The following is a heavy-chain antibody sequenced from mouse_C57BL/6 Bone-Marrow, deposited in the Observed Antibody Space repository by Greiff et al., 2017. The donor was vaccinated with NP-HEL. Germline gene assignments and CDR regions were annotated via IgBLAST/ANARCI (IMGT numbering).Heavy chain of an antibody. J-gene: IGHJ2*01. Sequence: VQLQQSGAELVRPGASVKLSCKASGYTFTDYYINWVKQRPGQGLEWIARIYPGSGNTYYTEKFKGKATLTAEKSSSTAYMQLSSLTSEDSAVYFCARQRVPYFDYWGQGTTLTVSA. V-gene: IGHV1-76*01. CDR2: IYPGSGNT. CDR1: GYTFTDYY. CDR3: ARQRVPYFDY.